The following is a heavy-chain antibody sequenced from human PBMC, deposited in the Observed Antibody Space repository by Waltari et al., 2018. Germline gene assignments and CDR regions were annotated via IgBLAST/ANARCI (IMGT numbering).Heavy chain of an antibody. V-gene: IGHV3-48*03. D-gene: IGHD3-22*01. Sequence: EVQLVESGGGLVQPGGSLRLPCVASGLTLRNYAGNWVRQAPWKVLELVSYIRSEGGAIDYSDSVKGRFTISRDNAKSSLYLHMSSLRAEDTAVYYCARATYYYSGGYWDYWGQGTLVTVSS. CDR3: ARATYYYSGGYWDY. CDR1: GLTLRNYA. CDR2: IRSEGGAI. J-gene: IGHJ4*02.